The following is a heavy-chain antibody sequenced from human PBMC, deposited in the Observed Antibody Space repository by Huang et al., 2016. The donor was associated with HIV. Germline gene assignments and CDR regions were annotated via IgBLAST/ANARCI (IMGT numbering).Heavy chain of an antibody. D-gene: IGHD3-10*01. CDR3: ARGRYSLMGRGVMAFGLDV. J-gene: IGHJ6*02. CDR1: EYTFTSYD. Sequence: QVQLVQSGAELKEPGASVKVSCKTSEYTFTSYDINWVRQATGQGLEWMGWMNPNTGNTGYAQKCQGRVTMTRNTSISTASMELSSLRSEDTAVYYCARGRYSLMGRGVMAFGLDVWGQGTTVTVSS. CDR2: MNPNTGNT. V-gene: IGHV1-8*01.